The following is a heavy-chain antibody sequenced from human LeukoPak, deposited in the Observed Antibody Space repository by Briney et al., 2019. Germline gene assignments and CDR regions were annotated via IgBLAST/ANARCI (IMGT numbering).Heavy chain of an antibody. CDR3: ARVAQGRWLQLSAYYYYYYYMDV. Sequence: PSETLSLTCAVYGGSFSGYYWSWIRQPPGKGLEWIGEINHSGSTNYNQSLKSRVTISVDTSKNQFSLKLSSVTAADTAVYYCARVAQGRWLQLSAYYYYYYYMDVWGKRTTVTVSS. D-gene: IGHD5-24*01. CDR2: INHSGST. V-gene: IGHV4-34*01. CDR1: GGSFSGYY. J-gene: IGHJ6*03.